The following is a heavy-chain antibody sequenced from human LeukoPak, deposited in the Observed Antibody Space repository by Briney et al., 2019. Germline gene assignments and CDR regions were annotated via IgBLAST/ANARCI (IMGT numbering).Heavy chain of an antibody. CDR2: ISGSGGST. D-gene: IGHD4-23*01. Sequence: QPGGSLKLSCAASGFPLSSYAMSGVPQSPAKTRECLSAISGSGGSTYYADSVKGRFTITRDNSKNTLYLQMNSLRAQDTAVYYCAKAATPNDYGGNSTSDYWGQGTLVTVSS. J-gene: IGHJ4*02. V-gene: IGHV3-23*01. CDR1: GFPLSSYA. CDR3: AKAATPNDYGGNSTSDY.